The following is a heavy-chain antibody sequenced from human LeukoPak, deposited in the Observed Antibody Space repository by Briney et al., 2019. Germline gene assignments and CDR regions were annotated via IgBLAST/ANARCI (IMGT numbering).Heavy chain of an antibody. D-gene: IGHD2-15*01. CDR1: GFTFSSYS. V-gene: IGHV3-48*04. J-gene: IGHJ6*03. CDR2: ISGSSSTI. CDR3: ARESLGYCSGSTCYYFFMDF. Sequence: GGSLRLSCAASGFTFSSYSMNWVRQAPGKGLEWLSYISGSSSTIYYADSVKGRFTISRDNAKNSLYLQMNSLRAEDTAVYFCARESLGYCSGSTCYYFFMDFWGKGATVTVSS.